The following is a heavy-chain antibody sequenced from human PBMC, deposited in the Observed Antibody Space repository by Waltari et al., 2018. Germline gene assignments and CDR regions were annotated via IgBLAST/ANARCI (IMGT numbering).Heavy chain of an antibody. CDR3: ATGRKDIVVVVAATPYYFDY. V-gene: IGHV1-24*01. D-gene: IGHD2-15*01. CDR2: VDPEDGET. Sequence: QVQLVQSGAEVKKPGASVKVSCKVSGYTLTELSMHWVRQAPGKGLEWMGGVDPEDGETIYAQRVQGRVTMTEDTSTDTAYMELSSLRSEDTAVYYCATGRKDIVVVVAATPYYFDYWGQGTLVTVSS. CDR1: GYTLTELS. J-gene: IGHJ4*02.